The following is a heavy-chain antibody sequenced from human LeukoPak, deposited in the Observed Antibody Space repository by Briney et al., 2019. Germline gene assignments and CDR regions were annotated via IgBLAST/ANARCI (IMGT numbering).Heavy chain of an antibody. CDR1: GGTFSSYA. CDR3: ARDGYSYGYLNFDY. V-gene: IGHV1-69*04. CDR2: IIPILGIA. D-gene: IGHD5-18*01. J-gene: IGHJ4*02. Sequence: GASVKVSCKASGGTFSSYAISWVRQAPGQGLEWMGRIIPILGIANYAQKFQGRVTITADKSTSTAYMELSSLRSDDTAVYYCARDGYSYGYLNFDYWGQGTLVTVSS.